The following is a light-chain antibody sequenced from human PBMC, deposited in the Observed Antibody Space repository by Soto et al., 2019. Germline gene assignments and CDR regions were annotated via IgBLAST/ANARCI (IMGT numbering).Light chain of an antibody. V-gene: IGLV2-14*03. J-gene: IGLJ3*02. CDR3: FSFTRSNSGV. CDR2: DVN. Sequence: QSALTQPASVSGSPGQSITISCTGTSSDVGGYDHVAWYQQYPGKAPQLMIYDVNNRPSGVSSRFSGSKSGNTASLTISGLQAEDEADHYCFSFTRSNSGVFGGGTQLTVL. CDR1: SSDVGGYDH.